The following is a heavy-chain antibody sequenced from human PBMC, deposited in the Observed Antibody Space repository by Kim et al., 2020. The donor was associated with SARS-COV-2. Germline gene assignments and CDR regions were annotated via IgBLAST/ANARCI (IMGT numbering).Heavy chain of an antibody. Sequence: TYYADSVKGRLTIARDNAKNTMELQMNSLRAEDTAVYYCARDLVVGGLDYWGQGTLVTVSS. CDR2: T. J-gene: IGHJ4*02. CDR3: ARDLVVGGLDY. V-gene: IGHV3-66*01. D-gene: IGHD2-15*01.